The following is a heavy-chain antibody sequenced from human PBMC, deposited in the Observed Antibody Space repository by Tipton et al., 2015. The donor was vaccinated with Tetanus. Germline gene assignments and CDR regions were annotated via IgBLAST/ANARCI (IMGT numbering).Heavy chain of an antibody. CDR2: ISSSSSYI. Sequence: SLRLSCAASGFTFSSYSMNWVRQAPGKGLEWVSSISSSSSYIYYADSVKGRFTISRDNAKNSLYLQMNSLRAEDTAVYYCARDRDYSSGWYGRVGPFDYWGQGTLVTVSS. D-gene: IGHD6-19*01. CDR1: GFTFSSYS. V-gene: IGHV3-21*01. J-gene: IGHJ4*02. CDR3: ARDRDYSSGWYGRVGPFDY.